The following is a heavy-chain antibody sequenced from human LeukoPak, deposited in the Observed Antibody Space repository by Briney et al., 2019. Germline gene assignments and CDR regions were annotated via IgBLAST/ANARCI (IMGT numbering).Heavy chain of an antibody. J-gene: IGHJ4*02. CDR3: MAGPGGNRHSFDY. V-gene: IGHV3-43*01. CDR1: GFTFDDYT. D-gene: IGHD4-23*01. CDR2: ISWDGGST. Sequence: AGGSLRLSCAASGFTFDDYTMHWVRQAPGKGLEWVSLISWDGGSTYYADSVKGRFTISRDNSKNSLYLQMNSLRTEDTALYYCMAGPGGNRHSFDYWGQGTLVTVSS.